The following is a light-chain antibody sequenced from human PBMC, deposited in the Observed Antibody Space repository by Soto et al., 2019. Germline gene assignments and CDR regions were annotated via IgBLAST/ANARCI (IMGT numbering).Light chain of an antibody. Sequence: EIVLTQSPGTLSLSPGERATLSCRASQSVSSSYLSWYQQKPGQAPRLLIYGASSRATGIPDRLSGSGSGTDFTLTISRLEPEDFAVYYCQQYCSSPWTVGQGTKVEIK. V-gene: IGKV3-20*01. J-gene: IGKJ1*01. CDR3: QQYCSSPWT. CDR1: QSVSSSY. CDR2: GAS.